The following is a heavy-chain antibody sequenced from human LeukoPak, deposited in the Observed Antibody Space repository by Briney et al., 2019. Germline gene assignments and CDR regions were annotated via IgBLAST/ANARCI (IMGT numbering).Heavy chain of an antibody. CDR3: ARVKYYYGSGSLSWFDP. J-gene: IGHJ5*02. D-gene: IGHD3-10*01. V-gene: IGHV4-38-2*01. Sequence: SETLSLTCAVSGYSISSGYYWGWIRQPPGKGLEWIGSIYHSGSTYYNPSLKSRVTISVDTSKNQFPLKLSSVTAADTAVYYCARVKYYYGSGSLSWFDPWGQGTLVTVSS. CDR2: IYHSGST. CDR1: GYSISSGYY.